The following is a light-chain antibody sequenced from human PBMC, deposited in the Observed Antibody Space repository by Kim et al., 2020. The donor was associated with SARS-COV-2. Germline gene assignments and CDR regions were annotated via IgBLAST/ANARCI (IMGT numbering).Light chain of an antibody. Sequence: DIQMTQSPSSLSASVGDRVTITCRASQSISSYLNWYQQKPGKAPKLLIYGASSLQSGVPSRFSGSGAGTDFTLTIRSLQPEDFATYYCQQSYSTLGYTFGQGTKLEI. J-gene: IGKJ2*01. V-gene: IGKV1-39*01. CDR3: QQSYSTLGYT. CDR2: GAS. CDR1: QSISSY.